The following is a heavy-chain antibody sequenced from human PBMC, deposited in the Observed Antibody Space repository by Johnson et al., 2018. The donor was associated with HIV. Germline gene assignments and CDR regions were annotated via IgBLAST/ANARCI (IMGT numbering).Heavy chain of an antibody. D-gene: IGHD4-17*01. CDR1: GFNFSNYG. CDR3: ASDYGDYDHAFDI. J-gene: IGHJ3*02. CDR2: IWYDGSNK. Sequence: QVQLVESGGGVVQPGRSLRLSCAASGFNFSNYGMYWVRQAPGKGLEWVAVIWYDGSNKYSSTSVTGRFIISRDNSKNTLYLQMNSLRSDDTAVYYCASDYGDYDHAFDIWGRGTVVTVTS. V-gene: IGHV3-33*01.